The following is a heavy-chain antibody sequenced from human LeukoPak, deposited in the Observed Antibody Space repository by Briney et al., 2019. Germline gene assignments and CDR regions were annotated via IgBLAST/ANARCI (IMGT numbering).Heavy chain of an antibody. CDR3: ARAGYDILPGWYYFDY. CDR1: GGTFSSYA. V-gene: IGHV1-69*05. CDR2: IIPIFGTA. Sequence: GASVKVSCKASGGTFSSYAISWVRQAPGPGLEWMGGIIPIFGTANYAQKFQGRVTITTDESTSTAYMELSSLRSEDTAVYYCARAGYDILPGWYYFDYWGQGTLVTVSS. J-gene: IGHJ4*02. D-gene: IGHD3-9*01.